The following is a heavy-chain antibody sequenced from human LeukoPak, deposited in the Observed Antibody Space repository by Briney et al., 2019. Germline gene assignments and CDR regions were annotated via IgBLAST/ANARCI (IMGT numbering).Heavy chain of an antibody. CDR3: ARIPSSIAARAGYYYYYMDV. V-gene: IGHV3-66*02. CDR2: IYSGGST. CDR1: GFTVSSNY. Sequence: PGGSLRLSCAASGFTVSSNYMSWIRQAPGEGLEWVSVIYSGGSTYYADSVKGRFTISRDNSKNTLYLQMNSLRAEDTAVYYCARIPSSIAARAGYYYYYMDVWGKGTTVTVSS. J-gene: IGHJ6*03. D-gene: IGHD6-6*01.